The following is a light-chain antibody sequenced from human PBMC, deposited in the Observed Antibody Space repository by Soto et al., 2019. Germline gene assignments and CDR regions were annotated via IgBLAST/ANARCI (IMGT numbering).Light chain of an antibody. CDR2: SAS. CDR3: QQYDSSPRT. V-gene: IGKV3-20*01. J-gene: IGKJ1*01. Sequence: EIVLTQSPSTLSFSPWERSTLSCMASQSVSSYLAWYQQKPGQAPRLLIYSASSRATGIPDRFSGSGSGTDFTLTISRLEPEDFAVYYCQQYDSSPRTFGQGTKVDIK. CDR1: QSVSSY.